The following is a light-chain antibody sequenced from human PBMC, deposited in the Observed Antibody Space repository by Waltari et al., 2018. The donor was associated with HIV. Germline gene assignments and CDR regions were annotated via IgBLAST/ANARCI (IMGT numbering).Light chain of an antibody. V-gene: IGLV2-18*02. Sequence: QSALTQPPSVSGSLGQSVTISCTGTSSDIGASTRLSWYQQSPGTAPKLRMYEVTHRPAGVPVRFSGSKSGNTASLTISGLQADDEADYYCSSYTTSSTWVFGGGTKLTVL. CDR1: SSDIGASTR. CDR2: EVT. CDR3: SSYTTSSTWV. J-gene: IGLJ3*02.